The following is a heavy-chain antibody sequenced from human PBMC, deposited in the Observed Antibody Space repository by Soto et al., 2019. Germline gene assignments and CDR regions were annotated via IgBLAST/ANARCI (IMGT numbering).Heavy chain of an antibody. V-gene: IGHV4-59*08. J-gene: IGHJ4*01. CDR2: IYYSGST. CDR3: ATMGATTGSYVFEY. D-gene: IGHD1-26*01. Sequence: SETLSLTCTVSGGSISSYYWSWIRQPPGKGLEWIGYIYYSGSTNYNPSLKSRVAISVDTSQNQFSLRLTSVTAADAALYYCATMGATTGSYVFEYWGHGTLVTAPQ. CDR1: GGSISSYY.